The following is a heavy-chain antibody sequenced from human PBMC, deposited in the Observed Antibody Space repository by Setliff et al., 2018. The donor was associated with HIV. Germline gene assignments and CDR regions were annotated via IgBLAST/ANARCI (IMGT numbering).Heavy chain of an antibody. CDR3: ARGIQGFDP. CDR2: INPKSDGT. CDR1: GYTFTGYY. V-gene: IGHV1-2*04. J-gene: IGHJ5*02. Sequence: ASVKVSCKASGYTFTGYYMHWVRQAPGQGLEWMGWINPKSDGTNYAQKFQGWITMTRDTSISTAYMELSRLRSDDTAVYYCARGIQGFDPWGQGTLVTVSS.